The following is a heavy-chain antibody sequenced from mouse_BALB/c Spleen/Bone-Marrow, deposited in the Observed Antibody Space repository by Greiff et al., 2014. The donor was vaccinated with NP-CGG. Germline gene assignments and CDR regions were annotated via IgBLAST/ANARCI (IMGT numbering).Heavy chain of an antibody. CDR3: ARGLRDWYFDV. Sequence: QVQLQQSGAELAKPGASVKMSCKASGYTFTTYWIHWVKQRPGQGLEWIGYINPSTGNTEYNQKFRDRATLTADKSSSTPYMQLSSLTSEDSAVYYCARGLRDWYFDVWGAGTTVTVPS. V-gene: IGHV1-7*01. CDR1: GYTFTTYW. CDR2: INPSTGNT. D-gene: IGHD2-4*01. J-gene: IGHJ1*01.